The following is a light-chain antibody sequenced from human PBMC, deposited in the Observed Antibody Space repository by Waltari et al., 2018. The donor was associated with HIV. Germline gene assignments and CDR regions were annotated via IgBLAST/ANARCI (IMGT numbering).Light chain of an antibody. CDR1: TSDIGASDY. CDR2: DAK. J-gene: IGLJ2*01. Sequence: QSALCQPAPVSGSPGQSITSSCNGTTSDIGASDYVTWYQIFPDRAPRLLIYDAKKRPSGVSSRFSGSKAANTASLTISGLQLEDEAHFYCASLSNNLNHVVFGGGTHLTVL. CDR3: ASLSNNLNHVV. V-gene: IGLV2-14*01.